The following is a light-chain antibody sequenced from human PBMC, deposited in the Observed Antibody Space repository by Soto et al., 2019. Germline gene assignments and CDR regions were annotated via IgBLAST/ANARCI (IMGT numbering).Light chain of an antibody. CDR1: QSVLYSSNNKNY. CDR3: QQYYSTLPYT. J-gene: IGKJ2*01. Sequence: DIVMTQSPDSLAVSLGERATINCKSSQSVLYSSNNKNYLAWYQQKPGQPPKLLIYWASTRESGVPDRFSGSESGTDFTLTISNLQAEDVAVYYCQQYYSTLPYTFGQGTKLEIK. V-gene: IGKV4-1*01. CDR2: WAS.